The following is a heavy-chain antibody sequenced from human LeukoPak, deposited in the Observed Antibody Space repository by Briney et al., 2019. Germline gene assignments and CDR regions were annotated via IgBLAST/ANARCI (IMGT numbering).Heavy chain of an antibody. CDR2: IYYSGST. J-gene: IGHJ5*02. V-gene: IGHV4-59*01. Sequence: SETLSLTCSVSGGXINSYYWSWIRQPPGKGLEWIGYIYYSGSTNYNPSLKSRVTISVDTSKNQFSLKLSSVTAADTAVYYCARGGYYDFWSGSFGWFDPWGQGTLVTVSS. CDR3: ARGGYYDFWSGSFGWFDP. CDR1: GGXINSYY. D-gene: IGHD3-3*01.